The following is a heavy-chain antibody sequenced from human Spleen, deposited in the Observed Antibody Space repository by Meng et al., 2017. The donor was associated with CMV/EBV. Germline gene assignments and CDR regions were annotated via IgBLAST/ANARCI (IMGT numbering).Heavy chain of an antibody. Sequence: SETLSLTCNVSGGSISRNSYYWGWIRQSPGKGLEWIGSIYYDGTTYYRPSLKNRVTISVHTSKNQFSLKLTSVTAADTAVFYCARAGGGYRGYDASPYFDYWGQGMLVTVSS. CDR1: GGSISRNSYY. J-gene: IGHJ4*02. CDR3: ARAGGGYRGYDASPYFDY. CDR2: IYYDGTT. V-gene: IGHV4-39*07. D-gene: IGHD5-12*01.